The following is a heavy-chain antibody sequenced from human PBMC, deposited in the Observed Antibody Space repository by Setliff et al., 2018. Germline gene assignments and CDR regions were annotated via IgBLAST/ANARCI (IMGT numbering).Heavy chain of an antibody. CDR3: ARTFYYDDSGSNRLLYYFDY. Sequence: SGPTLVNPTQTLTLTCTFSGFSLSTYGVSVGWIRQPPGKALEWLALIYWDDDKRYSPSLKSRVTITKDTSKNQVVLTMTGMDPVDAATYYCARTFYYDDSGSNRLLYYFDYWGQGALVTVSS. J-gene: IGHJ4*02. CDR1: GFSLSTYGVS. D-gene: IGHD3-22*01. CDR2: IYWDDDK. V-gene: IGHV2-5*02.